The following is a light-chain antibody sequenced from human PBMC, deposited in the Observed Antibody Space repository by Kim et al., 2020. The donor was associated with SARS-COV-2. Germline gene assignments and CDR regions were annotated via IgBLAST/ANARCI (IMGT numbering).Light chain of an antibody. Sequence: GQRVTISCSRSNSNIGSHTVNWYQQLPGTAPTLLIYTDNQRPSGVPDRFSGSKSGTSASLAISGLQPEDEADYYCAAWDDSLPGVVFGGGTQLTVL. J-gene: IGLJ3*02. CDR1: NSNIGSHT. CDR3: AAWDDSLPGVV. CDR2: TDN. V-gene: IGLV1-44*01.